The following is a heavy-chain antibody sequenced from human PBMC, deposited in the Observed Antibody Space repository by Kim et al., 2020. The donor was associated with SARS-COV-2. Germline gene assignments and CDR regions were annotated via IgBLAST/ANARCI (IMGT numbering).Heavy chain of an antibody. Sequence: PPGKALGWLARLDWDDDKYYRTSLKTRLTISKDTSKNQVVLTMTNMDPVDTATYYCARASPGAAAGLDYWGQGTLVTVSS. CDR3: ARASPGAAAGLDY. J-gene: IGHJ4*02. CDR2: LDWDDDK. D-gene: IGHD6-13*01. V-gene: IGHV2-70*11.